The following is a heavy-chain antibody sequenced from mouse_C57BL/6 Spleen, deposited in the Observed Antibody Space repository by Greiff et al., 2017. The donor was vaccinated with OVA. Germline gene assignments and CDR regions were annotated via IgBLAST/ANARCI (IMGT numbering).Heavy chain of an antibody. J-gene: IGHJ1*03. V-gene: IGHV1-82*01. CDR2: IYPGDGDT. Sequence: QVQLQQSGPELVKPGASVKISCKASGYAFSSSWMNWVKQRPGTGLEWIGRIYPGDGDTNYNGKFKGKATLTADKSSSTAYMQLSSLTSEDSAVYFCARRDFDVWGTGTTVTVSS. CDR3: ARRDFDV. CDR1: GYAFSSSW.